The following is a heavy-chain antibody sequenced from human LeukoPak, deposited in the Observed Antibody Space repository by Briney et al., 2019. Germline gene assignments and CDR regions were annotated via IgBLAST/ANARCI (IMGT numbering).Heavy chain of an antibody. CDR2: IIPIFGTA. J-gene: IGHJ4*02. CDR3: ARGGPSNGYNLGDLDY. CDR1: GGTFSSYT. V-gene: IGHV1-69*05. Sequence: SVKVSCKASGGTFSSYTISWVRQASGQGLEWMGRIIPIFGTANYAQKFQGRVTITTDESTSTAYMELSSLRSEDTAVYYCARGGPSNGYNLGDLDYWGQGTLVTVSS. D-gene: IGHD5-24*01.